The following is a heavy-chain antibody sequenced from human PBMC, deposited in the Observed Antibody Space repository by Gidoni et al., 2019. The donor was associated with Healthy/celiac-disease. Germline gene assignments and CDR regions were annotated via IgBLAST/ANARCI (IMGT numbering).Heavy chain of an antibody. CDR2: IRSKANSYAT. CDR3: TRHYYDSSGYGD. Sequence: EVQLVESGGGLVQPGGSLKLSCAASGFTFSCSAMHWVRQAPGKGLEWVGRIRSKANSYATAYAASVKGRFTISRDDSKNTAYLQMNSLKTEDTAVYYCTRHYYDSSGYGDWGQGTLVTVSS. V-gene: IGHV3-73*02. J-gene: IGHJ4*02. D-gene: IGHD3-22*01. CDR1: GFTFSCSA.